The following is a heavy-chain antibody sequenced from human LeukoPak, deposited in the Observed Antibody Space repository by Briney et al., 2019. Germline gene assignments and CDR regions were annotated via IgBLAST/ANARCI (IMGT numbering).Heavy chain of an antibody. V-gene: IGHV3-74*01. J-gene: IGHJ4*02. D-gene: IGHD4-17*01. CDR2: INSDGSST. CDR3: AKGGATVIDY. Sequence: GGSLRLSCAASGFTFSNYWMHWVRQAPGRGLVWVSRINSDGSSTTSADSVRGRFTISRDNAKNTLYLQMNSLRAEDTAVYCCAKGGATVIDYWGQGTLVTVSS. CDR1: GFTFSNYW.